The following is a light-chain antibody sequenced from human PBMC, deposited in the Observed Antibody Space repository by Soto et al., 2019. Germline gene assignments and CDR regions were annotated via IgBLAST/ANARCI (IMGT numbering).Light chain of an antibody. Sequence: DIQLTQSPSFLSASVGGSVTITCRASQDIRSFLAWYQQKPGKAPKLLIHVASTLQSGVPSRFSGSESATEFTLTISSLQPEDFATYYCQQLNSYPLTFGGGTKVEIK. CDR1: QDIRSF. J-gene: IGKJ4*01. V-gene: IGKV1-9*01. CDR3: QQLNSYPLT. CDR2: VAS.